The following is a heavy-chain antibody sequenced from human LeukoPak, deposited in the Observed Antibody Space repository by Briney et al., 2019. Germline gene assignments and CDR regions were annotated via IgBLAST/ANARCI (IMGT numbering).Heavy chain of an antibody. J-gene: IGHJ6*02. CDR2: INHSGST. Sequence: SETLSLTCAVYGGSFSGYYWSWIRQPPGEGLEWIGEINHSGSTNYNPSLKSRVTMSVDTSKNQFSLKLSSVTAADTAVYYCARVRIAAAGIDYYGMDVWGQGTTVTVSS. D-gene: IGHD6-13*01. CDR1: GGSFSGYY. V-gene: IGHV4-34*01. CDR3: ARVRIAAAGIDYYGMDV.